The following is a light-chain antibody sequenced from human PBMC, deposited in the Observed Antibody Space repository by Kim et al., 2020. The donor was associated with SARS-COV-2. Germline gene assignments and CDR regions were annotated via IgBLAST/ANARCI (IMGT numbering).Light chain of an antibody. CDR3: QQYNKWPRYT. Sequence: EIVMTQSPATLSVSPGERATLSCRASQSISSNLAWYQQKPGQAPRLLIYGASTRDTGISARFSGSGSGTEFTLTISSLQSEDFAVYYCQQYNKWPRYTFCQGTKLEI. J-gene: IGKJ2*01. V-gene: IGKV3-15*01. CDR2: GAS. CDR1: QSISSN.